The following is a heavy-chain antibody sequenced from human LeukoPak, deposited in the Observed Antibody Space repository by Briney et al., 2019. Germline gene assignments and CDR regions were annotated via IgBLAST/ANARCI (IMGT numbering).Heavy chain of an antibody. CDR3: ARADYDILTGYYYFDY. D-gene: IGHD3-9*01. V-gene: IGHV1-18*04. J-gene: IGHJ4*02. CDR1: GYTFTGYY. CDR2: ISAYNGNT. Sequence: ASVKVSCKASGYTFTGYYMHWVRQAPGQGLEWMGWISAYNGNTNYAQKLQGRVTMTTDTSTSTAYMELRSLRSDDTTVYYCARADYDILTGYYYFDYWGQGTLVTVSS.